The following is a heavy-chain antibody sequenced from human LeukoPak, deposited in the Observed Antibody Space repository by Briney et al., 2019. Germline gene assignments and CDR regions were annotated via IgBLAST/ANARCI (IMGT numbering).Heavy chain of an antibody. CDR2: IYRSGTT. J-gene: IGHJ4*02. D-gene: IGHD3-3*01. Sequence: SETLSLTCAVSGGSISSTNWWSWVRQPPGKGLEWIGEIYRSGTTNYKPSLKSRVTISVDTSKNQFSLKLSSVTAADTAVYYCARDHYDFWSGYPRRGFDYWGQGTLVTVSS. CDR3: ARDHYDFWSGYPRRGFDY. V-gene: IGHV4-4*02. CDR1: GGSISSTNW.